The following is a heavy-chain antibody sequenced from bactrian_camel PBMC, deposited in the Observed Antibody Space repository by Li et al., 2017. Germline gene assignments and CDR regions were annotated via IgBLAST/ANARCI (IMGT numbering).Heavy chain of an antibody. CDR3: AAPGGYSYWEFGY. CDR1: VSFDVDYC. Sequence: QVQLVESGGGSVQAGDTLRLSCTASVSFDVDYCMGWFRQAPGKEREQVATIDVSGRTTYEDPVKGRFTIFSDTAKNTLSLEMNNVKPEDTGVYYCAAPGGYSYWEFGYWGQGTQVTVS. D-gene: IGHD2*01. J-gene: IGHJ6*01. CDR2: IDVSGRT. V-gene: IGHV3S55*01.